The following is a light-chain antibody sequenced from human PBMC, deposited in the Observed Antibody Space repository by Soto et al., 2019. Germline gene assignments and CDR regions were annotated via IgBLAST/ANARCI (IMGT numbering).Light chain of an antibody. CDR3: QQSYRTPYT. CDR1: QTISNF. Sequence: IQLTQSPSSLSASVGDTVTITCRASQTISNFLNWYQHKPGKGPKLLIYAASSLLSGVSSRFSGSGSGTDFTLTISSLRPEDVATYYCQQSYRTPYTFGQGTKLEI. J-gene: IGKJ2*01. CDR2: AAS. V-gene: IGKV1-39*01.